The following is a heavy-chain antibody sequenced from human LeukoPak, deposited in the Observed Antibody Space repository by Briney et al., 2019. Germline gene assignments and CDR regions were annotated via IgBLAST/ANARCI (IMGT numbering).Heavy chain of an antibody. CDR3: ARDRGGAILFGY. CDR2: IHYSGST. CDR1: GGSISTTTYY. D-gene: IGHD3-16*02. V-gene: IGHV4-39*07. J-gene: IGHJ4*02. Sequence: SETLSLTCTVSGGSISTTTYYWGWIRQPPGKGLEWIGSIHYSGSTYYNPSLESRVAISIDTSKNQFSLKLSSVTAADTAVYYCARDRGGAILFGYWGQGTLVTVSS.